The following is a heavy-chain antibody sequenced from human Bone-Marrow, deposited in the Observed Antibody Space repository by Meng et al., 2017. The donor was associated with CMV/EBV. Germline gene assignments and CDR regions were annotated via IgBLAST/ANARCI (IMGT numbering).Heavy chain of an antibody. CDR1: GYSFTSYW. CDR2: IYPGDSDT. CDR3: AKSTTVTDFDY. J-gene: IGHJ4*02. V-gene: IGHV5-51*01. D-gene: IGHD4-11*01. Sequence: GESLKISCKGSGYSFTSYWIGWVRQMPGKGLEWMGIIYPGDSDTRYSPSFQGQVTISVDKSINTAYLQWSSLKASDTAMYYCAKSTTVTDFDYWGQGTLVTVSS.